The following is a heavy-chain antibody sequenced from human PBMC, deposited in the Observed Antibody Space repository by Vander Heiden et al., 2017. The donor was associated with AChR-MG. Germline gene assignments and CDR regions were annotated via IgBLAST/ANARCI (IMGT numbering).Heavy chain of an antibody. Sequence: EVPLFRSGGGLVQPARSLSRTRPAPGFPLSCPLVRGVRQAPGKGLEWVSAIRGSGGRTDYADSVKGRFTISRDKSKNTLYLQMISLRAEDTAVYYCATWVPGLYDFWSVYSPSCVDYWGRITLVTVSS. CDR2: IRGSGGRT. J-gene: IGHJ4*02. D-gene: IGHD3-3*01. CDR3: ATWVPGLYDFWSVYSPSCVDY. CDR1: GFPLSCPL. V-gene: IGHV3-23*01.